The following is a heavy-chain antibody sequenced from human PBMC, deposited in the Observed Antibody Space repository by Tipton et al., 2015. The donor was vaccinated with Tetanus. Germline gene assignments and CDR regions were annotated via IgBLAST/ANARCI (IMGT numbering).Heavy chain of an antibody. Sequence: GLVKPSQTLSLTCAISGDSVSSNSVAWSWIRQSPSRGLEWLGRTYYRSKWYYGYAVAVKSRLSVNPDTSKNQFSLHLNSVTPEGTAVYYCVRANYEFPKKGPFDYWGPGSLVIVSS. D-gene: IGHD3-3*01. CDR1: GDSVSSNSVA. V-gene: IGHV6-1*01. CDR2: TYYRSKWYY. J-gene: IGHJ4*02. CDR3: VRANYEFPKKGPFDY.